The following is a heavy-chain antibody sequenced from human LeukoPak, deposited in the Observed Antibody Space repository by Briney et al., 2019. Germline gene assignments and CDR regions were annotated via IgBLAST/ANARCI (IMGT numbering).Heavy chain of an antibody. J-gene: IGHJ4*02. Sequence: GGSLRLSCASSGFTFSSYSMNWVRQAPGKGLEWVSSISSSSSYIYYADSVKGRFTISRDNAKNSLYLQMNSLRAEDTAVYYCARDLPKYSSGRRDYWGQGTLVTVSS. CDR1: GFTFSSYS. D-gene: IGHD6-25*01. CDR3: ARDLPKYSSGRRDY. V-gene: IGHV3-21*01. CDR2: ISSSSSYI.